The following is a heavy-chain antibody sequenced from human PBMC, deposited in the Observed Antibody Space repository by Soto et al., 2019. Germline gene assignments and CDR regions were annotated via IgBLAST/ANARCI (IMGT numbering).Heavy chain of an antibody. V-gene: IGHV1-69*02. CDR1: GGTFSSYT. CDR2: IIPILGIA. J-gene: IGHJ4*02. CDR3: ASGGQESSDYGEVYYFDY. D-gene: IGHD4-17*01. Sequence: SVKVSCKASGGTFSSYTISWVRQAPGQGLEWMGRIIPILGIANYAQKFQGRVTITADKSTSTAYMELSSLRSEDTAVYYCASGGQESSDYGEVYYFDYWGQGTLVTVSS.